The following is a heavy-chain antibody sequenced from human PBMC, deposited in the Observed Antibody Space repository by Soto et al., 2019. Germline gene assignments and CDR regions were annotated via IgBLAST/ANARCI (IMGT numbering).Heavy chain of an antibody. CDR1: GFTFSSYA. Sequence: GGSLRLSCAASGFTFSSYAMSWVRQAPGKGLEWVSAISGSGGSTYYADSVKGRFTISRDNSKNTLYLQMNSLRAEDTAVYYCAKGRRSSSWYDYYMDVWGKGTTVTVSS. J-gene: IGHJ6*03. CDR3: AKGRRSSSWYDYYMDV. D-gene: IGHD6-13*01. CDR2: ISGSGGST. V-gene: IGHV3-23*01.